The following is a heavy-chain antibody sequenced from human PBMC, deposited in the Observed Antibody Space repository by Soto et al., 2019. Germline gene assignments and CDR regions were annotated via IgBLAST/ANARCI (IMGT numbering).Heavy chain of an antibody. CDR1: GYIFTSYW. V-gene: IGHV5-51*01. CDR3: ARIPSTGPYYFDY. Sequence: GESLKIPCKASGYIFTSYWLGWVRQMPGKGLEWMGIVYPGDSDTRYSPSFQGQVTISVDKSISTAYLQWSSLKASDTAMYYCARIPSTGPYYFDYWGQGTLVTVSS. CDR2: VYPGDSDT. D-gene: IGHD1-1*01. J-gene: IGHJ4*02.